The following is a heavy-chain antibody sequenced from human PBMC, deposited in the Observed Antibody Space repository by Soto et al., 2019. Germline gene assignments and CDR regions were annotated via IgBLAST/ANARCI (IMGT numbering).Heavy chain of an antibody. CDR3: AAPGYCSSTSCYTEPYYYYYGMDV. J-gene: IGHJ6*02. D-gene: IGHD2-2*02. CDR2: ISGSGGST. CDR1: GFTFSSYA. V-gene: IGHV3-23*01. Sequence: EVQLLESGGGLVQPGGSLRLSCTASGFTFSSYAMSWVRQAPGKGLEWVSAISGSGGSTYYADSAKGRFTISRDNSKNTLYLKMNSLRAEDTAVYYCAAPGYCSSTSCYTEPYYYYYGMDVWGQGTTVTVSS.